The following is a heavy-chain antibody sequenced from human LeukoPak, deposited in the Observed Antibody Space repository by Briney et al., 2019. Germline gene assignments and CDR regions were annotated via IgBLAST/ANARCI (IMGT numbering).Heavy chain of an antibody. Sequence: SETLSLTCAVYGGSFSGYYWSWIRQPPGKGLEWIGEINHSGSTNYNPSLKSRVTISVDTSKNQFSLKLTSVTAADTAVYHCARGMGTVTKRRSYYFDYWGQGTLVTVSS. CDR2: INHSGST. J-gene: IGHJ4*02. V-gene: IGHV4-34*01. D-gene: IGHD4-17*01. CDR3: ARGMGTVTKRRSYYFDY. CDR1: GGSFSGYY.